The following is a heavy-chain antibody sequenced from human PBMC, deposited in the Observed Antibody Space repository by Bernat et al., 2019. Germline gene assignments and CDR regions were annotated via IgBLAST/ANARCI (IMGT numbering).Heavy chain of an antibody. J-gene: IGHJ4*02. D-gene: IGHD3-22*01. CDR1: GFTFSSYA. CDR2: ISYDGSNK. V-gene: IGHV3-30-3*01. Sequence: QVQLVESGGGVVQPGRSLRLSCAASGFTFSSYAMHWVRQAPGKGLEWVAVISYDGSNKYYADSVKGRFTISRDNSKNTLYLQMNSLRAEDTAVYYCARGQRYIVVVIIGVGNDYWGQGTLVTVSS. CDR3: ARGQRYIVVVIIGVGNDY.